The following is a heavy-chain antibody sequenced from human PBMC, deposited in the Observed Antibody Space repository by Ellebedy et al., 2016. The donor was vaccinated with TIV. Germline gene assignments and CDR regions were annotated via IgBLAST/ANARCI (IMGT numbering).Heavy chain of an antibody. CDR3: ARSTHSSADY. CDR2: IDPAGSEG. V-gene: IGHV3-7*01. CDR1: GFSFSNYW. Sequence: GGSLRLSXAASGFSFSNYWMSWVRQAPGKGLEWVAHIDPAGSEGFHVDSMKGQFTISRDNARNSLYLQMNSLRVEDTALYYCARSTHSSADYWGQGTLVSVSS. J-gene: IGHJ4*02. D-gene: IGHD6-19*01.